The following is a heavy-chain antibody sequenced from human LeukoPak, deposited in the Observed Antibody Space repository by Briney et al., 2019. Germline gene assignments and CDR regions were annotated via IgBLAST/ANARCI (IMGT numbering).Heavy chain of an antibody. Sequence: PSETLPLTCAVSGGSISSSNWWSWVRQPPGKGLEWIGEIYHSGSTNYNPSLKSRVTISVDKSKDQFSLKLSSVTAADTAVYYCARDPHYYGSGSYYNVGENWGQGTLVTVSS. CDR1: GGSISSSNW. CDR3: ARDPHYYGSGSYYNVGEN. V-gene: IGHV4-4*02. D-gene: IGHD3-10*01. CDR2: IYHSGST. J-gene: IGHJ4*02.